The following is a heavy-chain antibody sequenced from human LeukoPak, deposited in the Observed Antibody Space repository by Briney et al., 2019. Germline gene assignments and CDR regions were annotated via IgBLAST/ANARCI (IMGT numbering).Heavy chain of an antibody. CDR3: ASCGPYYYDSSGYYSSMVYYYYGMDV. J-gene: IGHJ6*02. V-gene: IGHV3-43*01. CDR1: GFTFDRYT. Sequence: GGSLRLSCAASGFTFDRYTMYWIRQVPGKGLEWVSLITRDGSGTYYADSVKGRFTISRDNAKNSLYLQMNSLRAEDTAVYYCASCGPYYYDSSGYYSSMVYYYYGMDVWGQGTTVTVSS. CDR2: ITRDGSGT. D-gene: IGHD3-22*01.